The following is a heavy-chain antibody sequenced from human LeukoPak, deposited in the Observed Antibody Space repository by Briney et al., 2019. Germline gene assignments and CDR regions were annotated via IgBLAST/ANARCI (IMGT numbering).Heavy chain of an antibody. V-gene: IGHV4-59*07. CDR3: ARGPGRVGGDN. D-gene: IGHD3-16*01. J-gene: IGHJ4*02. Sequence: SDTLSLTCTVSGGSLSSSYWSWMRQPPGKGLEWIAYLYYTGSTNYNPSLKSRVTISVDRSKTQFSLNLSSVTAADTAIYYCARGPGRVGGDNWGQGTLVTVSS. CDR1: GGSLSSSY. CDR2: LYYTGST.